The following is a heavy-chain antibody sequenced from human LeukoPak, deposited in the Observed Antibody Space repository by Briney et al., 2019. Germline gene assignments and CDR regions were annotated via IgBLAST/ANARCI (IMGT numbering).Heavy chain of an antibody. J-gene: IGHJ4*02. CDR2: IYTSGST. CDR1: GDSMRSYY. V-gene: IGHV4-4*07. CDR3: ARDSSRTFDY. Sequence: SETLSLTCTVSGDSMRSYYWSWIRQPAGKGLECIGRIYTSGSTNYNPSLKSRVTMSVDTSKNQFSLNLSSVTAADTAVYYCARDSSRTFDYWGQGTLVTVSS.